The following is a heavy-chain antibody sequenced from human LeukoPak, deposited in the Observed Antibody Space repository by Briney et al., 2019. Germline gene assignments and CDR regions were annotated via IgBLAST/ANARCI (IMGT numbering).Heavy chain of an antibody. D-gene: IGHD3-10*01. CDR3: VRFRDY. CDR2: MKQDGSEK. J-gene: IGHJ4*02. Sequence: GGSLRLSCAASGFSFSDYWVSWVRQAPGKGLEWVANMKQDGSEKYYVDSVKGRFTISRDNARDNAKNSLYLHMNSLRAEDTAVYYCVRFRDYWGQGTLVTVSS. V-gene: IGHV3-7*01. CDR1: GFSFSDYW.